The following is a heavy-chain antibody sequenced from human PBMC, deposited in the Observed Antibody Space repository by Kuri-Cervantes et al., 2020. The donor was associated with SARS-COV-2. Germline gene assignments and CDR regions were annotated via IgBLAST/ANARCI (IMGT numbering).Heavy chain of an antibody. Sequence: SETLSLTCTVSGGSISSYYWSWIRQPAGKGLEWIGRIYTSGSTNYNPSLKSRVTMSVDTSKNQFSLKLSSVTAADTAVYYCASLTSYWEQLVRGYYFDHWGQGTLVTVSS. CDR3: ASLTSYWEQLVRGYYFDH. V-gene: IGHV4-4*07. D-gene: IGHD6-6*01. J-gene: IGHJ4*02. CDR2: IYTSGST. CDR1: GGSISSYY.